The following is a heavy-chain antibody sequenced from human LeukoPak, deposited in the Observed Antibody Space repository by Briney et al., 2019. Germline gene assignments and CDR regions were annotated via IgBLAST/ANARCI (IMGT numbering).Heavy chain of an antibody. Sequence: GESLKISCKGSGYSFTSYWIGWVRQLPGKGLEWMGIIYPGDSDTRYGPSFQGQVTISADKSISTAYLQWSSLKASDTAMYYCARRPYYYDSTPVDYWGQGTLVTVSS. V-gene: IGHV5-51*01. CDR2: IYPGDSDT. CDR1: GYSFTSYW. CDR3: ARRPYYYDSTPVDY. D-gene: IGHD3-22*01. J-gene: IGHJ4*02.